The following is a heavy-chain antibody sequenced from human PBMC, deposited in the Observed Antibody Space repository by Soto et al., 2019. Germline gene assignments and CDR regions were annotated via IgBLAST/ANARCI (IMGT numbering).Heavy chain of an antibody. CDR1: GYSFTTYW. J-gene: IGHJ3*02. V-gene: IGHV5-51*01. CDR3: ARSGTYSAYDI. D-gene: IGHD1-26*01. CDR2: IYPGDSDT. Sequence: PGESLKISCKGSGYSFTTYWVAWVRPLPGKGLEWMGVIYPGDSDTKYSPSFQGQVTISVDRSISTAYLLWTSLKASDTAMYYCARSGTYSAYDIWGQGTMVTVSS.